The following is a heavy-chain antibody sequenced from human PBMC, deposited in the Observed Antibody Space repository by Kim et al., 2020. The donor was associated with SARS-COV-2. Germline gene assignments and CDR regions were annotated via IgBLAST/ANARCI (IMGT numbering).Heavy chain of an antibody. CDR2: IYYSGST. CDR1: GGSISSGDYY. J-gene: IGHJ4*02. D-gene: IGHD3-16*01. V-gene: IGHV4-30-4*01. CDR3: ARDAGRLGDPGGALDY. Sequence: SETLSLTCTVSGGSISSGDYYWSWIRQPPGKGLEWIGYIYYSGSTYYNPSLKSRVTISVDTSKNQFSLKLSSVTAADTAVYYCARDAGRLGDPGGALDYWGQGTLVTVSS.